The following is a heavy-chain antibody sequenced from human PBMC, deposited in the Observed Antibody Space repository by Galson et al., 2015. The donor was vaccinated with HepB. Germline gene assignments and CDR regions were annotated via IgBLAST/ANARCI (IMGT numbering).Heavy chain of an antibody. D-gene: IGHD4-17*01. Sequence: TLSLTCTVSGGSISSGSYYWRWIRQPAGKGLEWIGRIYTSGSTNYNPSLKSRVTMSVDTSKNQFSLKLSSVTAADTAVYYCARDRYGDPFGYWGQGTLVTVSS. CDR2: IYTSGST. CDR3: ARDRYGDPFGY. CDR1: GGSISSGSYY. J-gene: IGHJ4*02. V-gene: IGHV4-61*02.